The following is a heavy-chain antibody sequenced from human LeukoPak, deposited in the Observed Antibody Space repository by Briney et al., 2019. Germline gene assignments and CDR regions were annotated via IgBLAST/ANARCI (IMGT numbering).Heavy chain of an antibody. D-gene: IGHD1-26*01. Sequence: GGSLRLSCAASGFTFSSYEMNWVRQAPGKGLEWVSYISSGTTTFYADSVKGRFTISRDNAKNSLYLQMNSLRVEDTAAYYCTRDEEGASREFDYWGQGALVTVSS. CDR1: GFTFSSYE. V-gene: IGHV3-48*03. CDR3: TRDEEGASREFDY. CDR2: ISSGTTT. J-gene: IGHJ4*02.